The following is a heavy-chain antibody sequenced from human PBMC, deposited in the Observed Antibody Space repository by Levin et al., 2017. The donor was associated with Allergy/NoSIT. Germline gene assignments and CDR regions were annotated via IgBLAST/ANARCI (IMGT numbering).Heavy chain of an antibody. CDR1: GGSISRYY. CDR2: ISTSGSA. V-gene: IGHV4-4*07. D-gene: IGHD3-9*01. Sequence: GSLRLSCSVSGGSISRYYWSWIRQPARKGLDWIGRISTSGSAKYNPSLKSRVTMSVDTSKNQFSLKVTSVTAADTAVYYCARDRGFFDSHYYYYGMDVWGQGTTVTVSS. CDR3: ARDRGFFDSHYYYYGMDV. J-gene: IGHJ6*02.